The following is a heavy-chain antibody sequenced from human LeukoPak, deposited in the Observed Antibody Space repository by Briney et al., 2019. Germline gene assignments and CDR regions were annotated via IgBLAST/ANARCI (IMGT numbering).Heavy chain of an antibody. Sequence: KAAETLSLTCTVSGGSISSYYWSWIRQPPGKGLEWIGYIYYSGSTNCNPPLKSRVTISVDTSKNQFSLKLRSVTAADTAVYYCAAYYYDSSGYFRRFDYWGQGTLVTVSS. CDR1: GGSISSYY. CDR3: AAYYYDSSGYFRRFDY. V-gene: IGHV4-59*01. CDR2: IYYSGST. J-gene: IGHJ4*02. D-gene: IGHD3-22*01.